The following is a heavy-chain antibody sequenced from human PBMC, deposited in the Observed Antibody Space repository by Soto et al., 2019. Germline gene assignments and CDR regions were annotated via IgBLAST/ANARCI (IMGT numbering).Heavy chain of an antibody. CDR1: GGTFSSYA. J-gene: IGHJ6*02. D-gene: IGHD5-18*01. CDR3: ARDGRYSYGTYYYGMDV. Sequence: QVQLVQSGAEVQKPGSSVKVSCKASGGTFSSYAISWVRQAPGQGLEWMGGIIPIFGTANYAQKFQGRVTITADESTRTAYMELSSLRSKDTAVYYCARDGRYSYGTYYYGMDVRGQGTTVTVSS. CDR2: IIPIFGTA. V-gene: IGHV1-69*01.